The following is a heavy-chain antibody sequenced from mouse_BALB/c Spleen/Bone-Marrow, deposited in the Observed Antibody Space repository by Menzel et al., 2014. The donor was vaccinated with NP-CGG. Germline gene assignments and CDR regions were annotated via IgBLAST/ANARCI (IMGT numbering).Heavy chain of an antibody. D-gene: IGHD1-1*01. J-gene: IGHJ1*01. V-gene: IGHV1S81*02. CDR2: LNPVNGRN. Sequence: VQLQQSGAELVKPGASVKLYCKPSGYTFTSYWIHCVQQRPGHGLEWIGELNPVNGRNDYNEQFKNKATLTVDKSASTAYMQLSSLTSEDSAVYYCTRNYSWYFDVLGAGTTVTVSS. CDR1: GYTFTSYW. CDR3: TRNYSWYFDV.